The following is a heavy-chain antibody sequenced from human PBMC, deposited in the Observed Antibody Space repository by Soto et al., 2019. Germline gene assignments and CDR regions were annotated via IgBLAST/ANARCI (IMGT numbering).Heavy chain of an antibody. Sequence: GGSLRLSCAASGFTFSSYSMNWVRQAPGKGLEWVSSISSSSSYRYYADSVKGRFTISRDNAKNSLYLQMNSLRAEDTAVAYCERSGGSRMTTVTFYYYYMDVWGKGTTVTVSS. V-gene: IGHV3-21*01. CDR2: ISSSSSYR. D-gene: IGHD4-17*01. CDR3: ERSGGSRMTTVTFYYYYMDV. J-gene: IGHJ6*03. CDR1: GFTFSSYS.